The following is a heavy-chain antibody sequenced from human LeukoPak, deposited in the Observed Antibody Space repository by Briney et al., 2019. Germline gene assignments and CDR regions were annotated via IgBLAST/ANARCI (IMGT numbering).Heavy chain of an antibody. CDR1: RFTFSSYW. J-gene: IGHJ4*02. D-gene: IGHD2/OR15-2a*01. Sequence: GGSLRLSCAASRFTFSSYWMSWVRQAPGKGLEWVANIKQDGSEKYYVDSVKGRFTISRDNAKNLLYLQMNSLRTEDTAMYYCARGPTRANSSDYWGQGTLVTVSS. CDR2: IKQDGSEK. V-gene: IGHV3-7*01. CDR3: ARGPTRANSSDY.